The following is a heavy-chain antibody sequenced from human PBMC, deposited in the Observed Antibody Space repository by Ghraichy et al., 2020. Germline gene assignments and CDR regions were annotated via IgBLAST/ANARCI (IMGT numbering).Heavy chain of an antibody. CDR1: GESITNFF. J-gene: IGHJ6*03. V-gene: IGHV4-59*01. CDR3: AREGGETSAYYYYMDV. CDR2: IDYTGNS. D-gene: IGHD3-16*01. Sequence: SQTLSFTCSVSGESITNFFWSWIRQPPGKGLEWIGYIDYTGNSIYNPSLESRVSISRDTSKNQFSLNLRSVTAADTAVYYCAREGGETSAYYYYMDVWGNGTTVIVSS.